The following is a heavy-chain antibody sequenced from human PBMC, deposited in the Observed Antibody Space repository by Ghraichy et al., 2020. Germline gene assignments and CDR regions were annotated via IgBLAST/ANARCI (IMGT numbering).Heavy chain of an antibody. CDR3: TTGSIVVVTAHPA. CDR1: GFTFSNAW. V-gene: IGHV3-15*01. Sequence: LSLTCAASGFTFSNAWMSWVRQAPGKGLEWVGRIKSKTDGGTTDYAAPVKGRFTISRDDSKNTLYLQMNSLKTEDTAVYYCTTGSIVVVTAHPAWGQGTLVTVFS. D-gene: IGHD2-21*02. J-gene: IGHJ5*02. CDR2: IKSKTDGGTT.